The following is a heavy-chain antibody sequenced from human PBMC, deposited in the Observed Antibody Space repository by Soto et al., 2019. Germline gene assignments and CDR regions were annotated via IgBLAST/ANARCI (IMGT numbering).Heavy chain of an antibody. CDR2: ISAYNGNT. V-gene: IGHV1-18*01. CDR1: GYTFTSYG. D-gene: IGHD3-3*01. CDR3: ARYLANYDFWSGYYPFDY. Sequence: GASVKVSCKASGYTFTSYGISWVRQAPGQGLEWMGWISAYNGNTNYAQKLQGRVTMTTDTSTSTAYMELRSLRSDDTAVYYCARYLANYDFWSGYYPFDYWGQGTLVTVSS. J-gene: IGHJ4*02.